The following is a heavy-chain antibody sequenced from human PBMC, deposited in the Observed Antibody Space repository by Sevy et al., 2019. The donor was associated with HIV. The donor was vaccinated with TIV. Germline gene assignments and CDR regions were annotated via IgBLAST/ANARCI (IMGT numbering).Heavy chain of an antibody. J-gene: IGHJ4*02. CDR2: IIPIFGTA. D-gene: IGHD1-7*01. Sequence: ASVKVSCKASGGTFSSYAISWVRQAPGQGLEWMGGIIPIFGTANYSQKFQGRVTITADESTSTAYMELSSLRSEDTAVYYCGSLITGTPFDYWGQGTLVTVSS. CDR3: GSLITGTPFDY. CDR1: GGTFSSYA. V-gene: IGHV1-69*13.